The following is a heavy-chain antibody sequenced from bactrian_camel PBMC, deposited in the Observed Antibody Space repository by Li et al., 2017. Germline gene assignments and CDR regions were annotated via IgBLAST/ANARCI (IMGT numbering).Heavy chain of an antibody. CDR1: GFTFSTYD. D-gene: IGHD4*01. CDR2: TMTDGRT. CDR3: ATDGPDYSDYRY. V-gene: IGHV3S10*01. J-gene: IGHJ4*01. Sequence: DVQLVESGGGSVQPGGSLTLSCVASGFTFSTYDMRWVRQAPGKGLEWVSCTMTDGRTYYSGSVKGRFTMSRDIAKNTLYLQLNSLRTEDTALYYCATDGPDYSDYRYWGQGTQVTVS.